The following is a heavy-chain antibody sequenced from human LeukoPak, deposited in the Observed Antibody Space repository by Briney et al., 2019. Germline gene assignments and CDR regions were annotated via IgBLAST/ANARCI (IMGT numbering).Heavy chain of an antibody. J-gene: IGHJ4*02. CDR2: ISSSSRTI. CDR1: GFTFSSYS. Sequence: PGGSLRLSCAASGFTFSSYSINWVRQAPGKGLEWLSYISSSSRTISYADSLKDRFTVSRDNAKNSLDLQMNSLRVEDTAVYYCARVGTSGWTSDYWGQGTLVTVSS. D-gene: IGHD6-19*01. CDR3: ARVGTSGWTSDY. V-gene: IGHV3-48*04.